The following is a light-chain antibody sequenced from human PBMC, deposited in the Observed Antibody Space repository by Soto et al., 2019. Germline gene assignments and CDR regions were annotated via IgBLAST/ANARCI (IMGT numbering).Light chain of an antibody. Sequence: QSVLTQPPSVSAAPGQKVTISCSGSSANIGSNYVSWYQHLPGTAPKLVIYDSDKRPSEIPDRFSGSKSGTSATLDITGLQTGDEADYDCGAWDSSLRVVVFGGGTKLTVL. V-gene: IGLV1-51*01. CDR3: GAWDSSLRVVV. CDR2: DSD. CDR1: SANIGSNY. J-gene: IGLJ2*01.